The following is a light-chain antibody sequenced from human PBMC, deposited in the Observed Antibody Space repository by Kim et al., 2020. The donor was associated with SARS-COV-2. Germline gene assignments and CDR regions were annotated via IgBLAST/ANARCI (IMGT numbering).Light chain of an antibody. J-gene: IGKJ2*02. CDR2: GAF. V-gene: IGKV3-20*01. Sequence: LSPGERATLSGRASQSVSSSYLAWYQHKGGQAPRLLIYGAFSRATGTPDRFSGSGSGTDFTLTISRLEPEDFAVYYCHQYGISPSTFGQGTKLEI. CDR1: QSVSSSY. CDR3: HQYGISPST.